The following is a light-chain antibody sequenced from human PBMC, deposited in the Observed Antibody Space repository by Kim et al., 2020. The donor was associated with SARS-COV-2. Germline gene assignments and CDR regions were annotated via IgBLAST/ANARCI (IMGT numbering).Light chain of an antibody. CDR2: DVT. J-gene: IGLJ1*01. CDR3: NSYTSSTSDV. CDR1: SSDVGHYNS. V-gene: IGLV2-14*01. Sequence: QSALTQPASVSGSPGQSITISCTGTSSDVGHYNSVSWYQQHPGKAPKLMIYDVTKRPSGVSIRFSGSKSGNTASLTISGLQAGDEADYYCNSYTSSTSDVFGTGTKVTVL.